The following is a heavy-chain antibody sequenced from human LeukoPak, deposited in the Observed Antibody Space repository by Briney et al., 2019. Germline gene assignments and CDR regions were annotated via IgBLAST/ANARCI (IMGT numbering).Heavy chain of an antibody. J-gene: IGHJ4*02. Sequence: TGGSLRLSCAASGFTFSSYAMSWVRQAPGKGLEWVSSISSSSSYIYYADSVKGRFTISRDNAKNSLYLQMHGLRAEDTAVYSCVREDSYSSGWYGPDYWGQGTLVTVSS. CDR2: ISSSSSYI. D-gene: IGHD6-19*01. CDR1: GFTFSSYA. V-gene: IGHV3-21*04. CDR3: VREDSYSSGWYGPDY.